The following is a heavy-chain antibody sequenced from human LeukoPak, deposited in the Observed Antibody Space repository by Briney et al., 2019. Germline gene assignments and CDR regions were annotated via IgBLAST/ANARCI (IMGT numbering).Heavy chain of an antibody. CDR3: ARESSSHYNANDY. V-gene: IGHV1-69*05. CDR1: RGTFISYA. Sequence: GSSVKVSCKASRGTFISYAICWVRQAPGQGLEWMGRIIPIFGTPNYAQKFQGRVTITTDESTSTAYMELSSLRSEDTAVYYCARESSSHYNANDYWGQGTMVTVSS. J-gene: IGHJ4*02. CDR2: IIPIFGTP. D-gene: IGHD6-13*01.